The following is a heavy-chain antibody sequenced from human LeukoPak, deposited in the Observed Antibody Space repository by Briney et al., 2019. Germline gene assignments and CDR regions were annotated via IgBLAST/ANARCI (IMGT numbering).Heavy chain of an antibody. CDR2: IYYSGST. V-gene: IGHV4-59*01. D-gene: IGHD3-22*01. CDR1: GGSISSYY. CDR3: ASGYGYFQH. Sequence: SETLSLTCTVSGGSISSYYWSWIRQPPGKGLAWIGYIYYSGSTNYNPSLKSRVTISVDTSKNQFSLKLSSVTAADTAVYYCASGYGYFQHWGQGTLVTVSS. J-gene: IGHJ1*01.